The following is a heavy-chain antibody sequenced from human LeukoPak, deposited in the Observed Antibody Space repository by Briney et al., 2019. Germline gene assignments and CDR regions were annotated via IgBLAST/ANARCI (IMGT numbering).Heavy chain of an antibody. V-gene: IGHV4-34*01. CDR2: INHSGST. D-gene: IGHD3-22*01. J-gene: IGHJ4*02. Sequence: SETLSLTCAVYGGSFSGYYWSWIRQPPGKGLEWIGEINHSGSTNYNPSLKSRVTISVDTSKNQFSLKLSSVTAADTAVYYCARPGGYYSHYFDYWGQGTLVTVSS. CDR1: GGSFSGYY. CDR3: ARPGGYYSHYFDY.